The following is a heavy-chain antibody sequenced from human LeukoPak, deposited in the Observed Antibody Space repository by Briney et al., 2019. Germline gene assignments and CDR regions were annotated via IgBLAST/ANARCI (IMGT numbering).Heavy chain of an antibody. CDR1: GYTFTSYG. Sequence: GASVKDSCKASGYTFTSYGISWVRQAPGQGLEWMGWISPYNGDTKYAQKIQGRVTMTTDTSTSTAYMELRSLRSDDTAVYFCARVGYDRDFDYWGQGTLVTVSS. CDR2: ISPYNGDT. J-gene: IGHJ4*02. CDR3: ARVGYDRDFDY. V-gene: IGHV1-18*01. D-gene: IGHD3-22*01.